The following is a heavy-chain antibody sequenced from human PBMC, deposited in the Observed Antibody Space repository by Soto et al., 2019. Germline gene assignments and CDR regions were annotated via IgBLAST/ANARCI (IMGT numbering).Heavy chain of an antibody. CDR3: ARSWVTGKGGMDV. V-gene: IGHV1-18*01. D-gene: IGHD3-16*01. J-gene: IGHJ6*02. CDR2: INGYTGNT. Sequence: QVQLVQSGAEVKKPGASVKVSCKASGYTFTSYGLSWVRQAPGQGLEWMGWINGYTGNTNYAQKFQGRVTMTTDTSTHTAYLDLWTLISDDTAVYYCARSWVTGKGGMDVWGQGTTVTVSS. CDR1: GYTFTSYG.